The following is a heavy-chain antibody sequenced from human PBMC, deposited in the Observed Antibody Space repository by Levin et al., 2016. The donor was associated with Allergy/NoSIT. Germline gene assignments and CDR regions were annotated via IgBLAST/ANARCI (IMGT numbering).Heavy chain of an antibody. J-gene: IGHJ4*02. CDR2: IRSKAYGGTT. CDR3: TRDRELQWLVLCLPDY. D-gene: IGHD6-19*01. V-gene: IGHV3-49*02. Sequence: WIRQPPGKGLEWVGFIRSKAYGGTTEYAASVKGRFTISRDDSKSIAYLQMNSLKTEDTAVYYCTRDRELQWLVLCLPDYWGQGTLVTVSS.